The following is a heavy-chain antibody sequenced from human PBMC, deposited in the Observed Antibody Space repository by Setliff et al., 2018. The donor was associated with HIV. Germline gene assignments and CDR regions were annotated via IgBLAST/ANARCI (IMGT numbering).Heavy chain of an antibody. CDR1: GFTFSSYA. V-gene: IGHV3-7*01. J-gene: IGHJ3*02. CDR2: INHDGSED. CDR3: ARDGVYSSPHDAFDI. Sequence: PGGSLRLSCTASGFTFSSYAMSWVRQSPGKGLEWVANINHDGSEDYYVDSLKGRFAISRDNAKDSVYLHMDTLRPDDTAVYYCARDGVYSSPHDAFDIWGQGTMVTVSS. D-gene: IGHD6-13*01.